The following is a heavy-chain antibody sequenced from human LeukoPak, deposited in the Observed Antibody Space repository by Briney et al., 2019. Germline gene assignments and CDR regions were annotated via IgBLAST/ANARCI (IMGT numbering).Heavy chain of an antibody. V-gene: IGHV3-30-3*01. Sequence: GGSLRLSCAASGFTLSGFAMHWVRQAPGKGLEWVAVLLHDGSEKYYADSVKGRFTISGDTSKNMVYLQMNSLRAEETAVYYCARDLGGYGYYGMDVWGQGTTVTVSS. J-gene: IGHJ6*02. CDR1: GFTLSGFA. CDR2: LLHDGSEK. CDR3: ARDLGGYGYYGMDV. D-gene: IGHD3-22*01.